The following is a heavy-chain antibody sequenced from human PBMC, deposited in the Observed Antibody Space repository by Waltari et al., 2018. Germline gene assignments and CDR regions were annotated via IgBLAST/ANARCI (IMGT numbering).Heavy chain of an antibody. V-gene: IGHV3-74*01. CDR2: INSDGSST. D-gene: IGHD6-13*01. Sequence: EVQLVESGGGLVQPGRSLRLSCAASGFTFSSYWMHWVRQAPGKGLVWVSRINSDGSSTSYADSVKGRFTISRDNAKNTLYLQMNSLRAEDTAVYYCARGTGIAAAGSVYWGQGTLVTVSS. J-gene: IGHJ4*02. CDR3: ARGTGIAAAGSVY. CDR1: GFTFSSYW.